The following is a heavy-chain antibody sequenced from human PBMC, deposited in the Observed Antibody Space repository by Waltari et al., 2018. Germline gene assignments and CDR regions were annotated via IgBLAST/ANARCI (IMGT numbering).Heavy chain of an antibody. V-gene: IGHV1-18*01. CDR1: GYTFSSYG. D-gene: IGHD2-2*01. CDR3: ASSSFCSSTTCYLGY. CDR2: IGAFNGNT. Sequence: QVRLVQSAAEVKKPGASVKVSCKASGYTFSSYGISWVRQAPGQGLEVMGWIGAFNGNTDYAHKVRGRVTLTPDRSTNTAYIELRSLRSDDTAFYYCASSSFCSSTTCYLGYWGQGTLVTVSS. J-gene: IGHJ4*02.